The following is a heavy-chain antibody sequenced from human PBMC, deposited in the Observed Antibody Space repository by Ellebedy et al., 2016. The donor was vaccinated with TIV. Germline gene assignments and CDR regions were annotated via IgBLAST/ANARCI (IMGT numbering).Heavy chain of an antibody. V-gene: IGHV4-34*01. D-gene: IGHD1-26*01. Sequence: SETLSLXXAVYGGSFSGYYWSWIRQPPGKGLEWIGEINHSGSTNYNPSLKSRVTISVDTSKNQFSLKLSSVTAADTAVYYCARAHIVGAIVRWVWFDPWGQGTLVTVSS. J-gene: IGHJ5*02. CDR3: ARAHIVGAIVRWVWFDP. CDR2: INHSGST. CDR1: GGSFSGYY.